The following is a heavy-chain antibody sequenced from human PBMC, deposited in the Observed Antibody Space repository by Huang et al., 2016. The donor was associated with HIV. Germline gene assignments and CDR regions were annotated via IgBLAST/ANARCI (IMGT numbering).Heavy chain of an antibody. V-gene: IGHV1-8*01. CDR2: RKPDSGET. D-gene: IGHD3-10*01. J-gene: IGHJ5*02. CDR1: GYTFTNYD. Sequence: QVQLVQSGAEVKKPGASVKVSCKASGYTFTNYDINWVRQATGQGLEWMGWRKPDSGETGFAQKVQGRVTMTRNTSISTAYVELSSLRSEDTAVYYCARGGLLWFGELSTWGQGTLVTVSS. CDR3: ARGGLLWFGELST.